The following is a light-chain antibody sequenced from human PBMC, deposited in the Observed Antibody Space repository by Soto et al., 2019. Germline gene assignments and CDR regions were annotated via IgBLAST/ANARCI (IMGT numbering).Light chain of an antibody. CDR2: GAS. CDR3: QQYDDWPPIT. V-gene: IGKV3D-15*01. Sequence: ETVMTQSPATLSVSPGERATLSCRASQSVSTKLAWYQQKPGQAPRLLIYGASTRATGIPARFSGSGSWTEFTITVSSLQSEDFAFYYCQQYDDWPPITFGQGTRLEIK. CDR1: QSVSTK. J-gene: IGKJ5*01.